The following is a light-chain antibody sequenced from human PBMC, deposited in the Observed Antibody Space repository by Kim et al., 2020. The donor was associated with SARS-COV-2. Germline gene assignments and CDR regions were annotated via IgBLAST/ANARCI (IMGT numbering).Light chain of an antibody. V-gene: IGLV2-23*01. J-gene: IGLJ1*01. Sequence: QSVLTQPASVSGSPGQSITISCTGTSSDVGNYNLVSWYQQHPGKAPKLMIYEGSKRPSGVSNRFSGSKFGNTASLTISGLQAEDESDYYCCSYAGSTTYVFGTGTKVTVL. CDR2: EGS. CDR3: CSYAGSTTYV. CDR1: SSDVGNYNL.